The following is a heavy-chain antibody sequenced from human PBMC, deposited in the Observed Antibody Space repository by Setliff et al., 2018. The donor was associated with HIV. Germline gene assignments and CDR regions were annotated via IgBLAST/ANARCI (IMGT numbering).Heavy chain of an antibody. CDR3: ARHRQGLTGSTPGYYMDV. D-gene: IGHD1-7*01. CDR2: ISYSGGT. V-gene: IGHV4-39*01. CDR1: GGSFSNSYYF. J-gene: IGHJ6*03. Sequence: SETLSLTCNVSGGSFSNSYYFWGWIRQPPGKGLEWIGSISYSGGTYYNPSLKSRVTMSVDTSKNQFSLKLSSVTAADTAVYYCARHRQGLTGSTPGYYMDVWGKGTTVTVSS.